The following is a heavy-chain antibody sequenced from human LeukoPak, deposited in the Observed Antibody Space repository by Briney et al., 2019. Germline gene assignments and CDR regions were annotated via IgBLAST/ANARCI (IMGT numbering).Heavy chain of an antibody. J-gene: IGHJ6*03. Sequence: SGGSLGLSCAASGFTFSSYSMNWVRQAPGKGLEWVSSISSSSSYINYADSVKGRFTISRDNAKNSLYLQMNSLRAEDTAVYYCARLRQLVPEKHMDVWGKGTTVTVSS. V-gene: IGHV3-21*01. D-gene: IGHD6-6*01. CDR3: ARLRQLVPEKHMDV. CDR2: ISSSSSYI. CDR1: GFTFSSYS.